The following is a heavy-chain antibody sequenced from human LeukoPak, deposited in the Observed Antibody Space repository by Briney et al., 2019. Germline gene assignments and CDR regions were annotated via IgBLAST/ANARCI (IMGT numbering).Heavy chain of an antibody. J-gene: IGHJ6*02. V-gene: IGHV1-46*01. Sequence: GASVKVSCKASGYTFTSYYMHWVRQAPGQGLEWMGIINPSGGSTSYAQKFQGRVTMTRGTSTSTVYMELSSLRSEDTAVYYCAREVGYCSGGSCYSGYYYYYGMDVWGQGTTVTVSS. CDR3: AREVGYCSGGSCYSGYYYYYGMDV. D-gene: IGHD2-15*01. CDR1: GYTFTSYY. CDR2: INPSGGST.